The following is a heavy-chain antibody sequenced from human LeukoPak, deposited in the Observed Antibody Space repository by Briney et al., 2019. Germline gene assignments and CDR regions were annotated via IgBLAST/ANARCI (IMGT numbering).Heavy chain of an antibody. J-gene: IGHJ6*03. D-gene: IGHD3-10*01. CDR2: INPNSGGT. V-gene: IGHV1-2*02. CDR3: ARAWVYYYGSGSYYVDV. Sequence: ASVKVSCKASGYTFTGYYMHWVRQAPGQGLEWMGWINPNSGGTNYAQKFQGRVTMTRDTSISTAYMELSRLRSDDTAVYYCARAWVYYYGSGSYYVDVWGKGTTVTVSS. CDR1: GYTFTGYY.